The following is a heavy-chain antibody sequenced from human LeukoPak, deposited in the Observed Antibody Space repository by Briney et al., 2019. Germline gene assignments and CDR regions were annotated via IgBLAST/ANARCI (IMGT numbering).Heavy chain of an antibody. CDR1: GFTVSNNY. Sequence: GGSLRLSCAASGFTVSNNYMSWVRQAPGKGLEWVSVISGSGRSAYYADSLKGRFTISRDNSKDTVYLQINSLRAEDTALYYCAQDYSGYDLSAGYWGQGTLVTVAS. CDR3: AQDYSGYDLSAGY. J-gene: IGHJ4*02. CDR2: ISGSGRSA. D-gene: IGHD5-12*01. V-gene: IGHV3-23*01.